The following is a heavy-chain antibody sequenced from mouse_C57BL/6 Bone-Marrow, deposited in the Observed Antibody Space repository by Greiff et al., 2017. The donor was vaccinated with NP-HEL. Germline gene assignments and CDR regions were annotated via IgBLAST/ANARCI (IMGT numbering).Heavy chain of an antibody. CDR3: ARVEGLRRGYFGG. CDR1: GFTFSDYG. J-gene: IGHJ1*03. CDR2: ISSGSSTI. V-gene: IGHV5-17*01. D-gene: IGHD2-4*01. Sequence: EVMLVESGGGLVKPGGSLKLSCAASGFTFSDYGMHWVRQAPEKGLEWVAYISSGSSTIYYADTVKGRFTISRDNAKNTLFLQMTSLRAEGTAMYYCARVEGLRRGYFGGWGTGTTVTVSS.